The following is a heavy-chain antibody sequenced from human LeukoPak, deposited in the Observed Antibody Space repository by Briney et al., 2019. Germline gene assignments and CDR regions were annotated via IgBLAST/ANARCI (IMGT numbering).Heavy chain of an antibody. Sequence: PGGSLRLSCVASGFTFSSYWMSWVRQAPGKGLEWVANIKQDGSEKYYVDSVKGRFTISRDNAKNSLYLQVNSLRAEDTAVYYCARGRRGLYFDYWGQGTLVTVSS. D-gene: IGHD3-10*01. CDR3: ARGRRGLYFDY. CDR1: GFTFSSYW. CDR2: IKQDGSEK. V-gene: IGHV3-7*01. J-gene: IGHJ4*02.